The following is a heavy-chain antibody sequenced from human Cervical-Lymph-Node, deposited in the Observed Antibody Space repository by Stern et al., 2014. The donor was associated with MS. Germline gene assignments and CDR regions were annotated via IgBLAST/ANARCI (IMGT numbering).Heavy chain of an antibody. V-gene: IGHV4-4*07. CDR2: MSTSGTP. D-gene: IGHD6-19*01. Sequence: VQLVESGPGLVKPSETLSLTCSVSGGSIGSLYWSWLRQPAGTVLAWIGRMSTSGTPNSTPPLRSRLTLSVDTSNNVFPLKLSSVTAADTAVYYCARDRTSWASGWYDALDPWGQGTLVIVSS. J-gene: IGHJ5*02. CDR3: ARDRTSWASGWYDALDP. CDR1: GGSIGSLY.